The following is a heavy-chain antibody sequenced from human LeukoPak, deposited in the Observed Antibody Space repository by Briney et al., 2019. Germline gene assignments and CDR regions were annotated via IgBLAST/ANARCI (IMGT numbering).Heavy chain of an antibody. CDR2: IRSKAYGGTT. Sequence: PGGSLRLSCAASGFTFSSYAMTWVRQAPGKGLEWVGVIRSKAYGGTTKNAASVKGRFTISRDDSRSIAYLQMNSLKTEDTAVYYCTRRYNYDSSGYYYVRDAFDIWGQGTMVTVSS. J-gene: IGHJ3*02. CDR3: TRRYNYDSSGYYYVRDAFDI. D-gene: IGHD3-22*01. CDR1: GFTFSSYA. V-gene: IGHV3-49*04.